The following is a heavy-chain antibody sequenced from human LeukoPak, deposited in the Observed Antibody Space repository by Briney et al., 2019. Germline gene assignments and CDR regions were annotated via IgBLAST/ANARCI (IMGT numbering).Heavy chain of an antibody. D-gene: IGHD4-23*01. J-gene: IGHJ5*02. V-gene: IGHV4-30-2*01. CDR3: ARGPTTVVTPDWFDP. Sequence: PSETLSLTCAVSGDPISSGGYSWSWIRQPPGKGLEWIGYIYHSGSTYYNPSLKSRVTISVDRSKNQFSLKLSSVTAAVTAVYNCARGPTTVVTPDWFDPWGQGTLVTVSS. CDR2: IYHSGST. CDR1: GDPISSGGYS.